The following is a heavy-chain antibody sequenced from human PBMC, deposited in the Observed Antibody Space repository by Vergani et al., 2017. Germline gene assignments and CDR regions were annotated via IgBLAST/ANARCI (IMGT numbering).Heavy chain of an antibody. V-gene: IGHV3-23*01. CDR2: LTGGGGST. Sequence: EVQLLESGGSLKQPGGSVRLSCAASGFTFSTYAMHWVRQAPGKGLEWVSALTGGGGSTYYADSFKGRFIISRDNSRDTLYLQMNSLRPEDTATYYCVKDAGSDGKFFESGGQGTLVTVSS. CDR1: GFTFSTYA. CDR3: VKDAGSDGKFFES. J-gene: IGHJ4*02. D-gene: IGHD1-26*01.